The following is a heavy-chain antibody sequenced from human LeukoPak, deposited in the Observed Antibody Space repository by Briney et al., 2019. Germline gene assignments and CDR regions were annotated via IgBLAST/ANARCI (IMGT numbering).Heavy chain of an antibody. CDR3: ARDRVTTGESFDY. J-gene: IGHJ4*02. D-gene: IGHD4-11*01. CDR1: GGTFSSYA. V-gene: IGHV1-69*13. Sequence: ASVKVSCKASGGTFSSYAMSWVRQAPGQGLEWMGGIIPIFGTANYAQKFQGRVTITADESTSTAYMELSSLRSEDTAVYYCARDRVTTGESFDYWGQGTLVTVSS. CDR2: IIPIFGTA.